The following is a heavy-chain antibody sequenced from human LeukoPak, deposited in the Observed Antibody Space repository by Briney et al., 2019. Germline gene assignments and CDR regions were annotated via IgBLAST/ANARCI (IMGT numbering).Heavy chain of an antibody. Sequence: ASVKVSCKASGYTFTGYYMHWVRQAPGQGLEWMGWINPNSGGTNYAQKFQGWVTMTRDTSISTAYMGLSRLRSDDTAVYYCRVRGVIGIYGMDVWGQGTLVTVSS. CDR3: RVRGVIGIYGMDV. D-gene: IGHD3-10*01. CDR1: GYTFTGYY. V-gene: IGHV1-2*04. J-gene: IGHJ6*02. CDR2: INPNSGGT.